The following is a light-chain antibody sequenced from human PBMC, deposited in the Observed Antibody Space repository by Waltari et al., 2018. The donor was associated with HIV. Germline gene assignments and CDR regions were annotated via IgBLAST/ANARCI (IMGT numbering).Light chain of an antibody. J-gene: IGLJ2*01. Sequence: QSALTQPASVSGSPGQSVTISCTGTNSDLGGYNYVSWYQQHPGKAPKLILFAVSKRPSGVTNRVSGSKPGNTASLTISGIQAEDEADYYCSSYTSTITVVFGGGTKVTVL. CDR2: AVS. CDR3: SSYTSTITVV. V-gene: IGLV2-14*01. CDR1: NSDLGGYNY.